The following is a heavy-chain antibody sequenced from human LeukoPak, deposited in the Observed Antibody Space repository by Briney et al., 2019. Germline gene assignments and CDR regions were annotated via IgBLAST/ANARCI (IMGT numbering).Heavy chain of an antibody. V-gene: IGHV3-30*04. D-gene: IGHD1-7*01. CDR2: ISYDGSNK. CDR3: ARSGTGSYHSTFDY. CDR1: GFTFSGYA. J-gene: IGHJ4*02. Sequence: GGSLRLSCAASGFTFSGYAMHWVRQAPGKGLEWVAVISYDGSNKYYADSVKGRFTISRDNSKNTLYLQMNSLRAEDTAVYYCARSGTGSYHSTFDYWGQGALVTVSS.